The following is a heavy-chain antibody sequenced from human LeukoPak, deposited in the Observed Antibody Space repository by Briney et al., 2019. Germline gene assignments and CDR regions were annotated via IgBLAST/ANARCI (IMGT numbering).Heavy chain of an antibody. D-gene: IGHD3-16*01. V-gene: IGHV4-59*08. CDR1: GVSTSSDY. CDR2: VYNSGDT. J-gene: IGHJ2*01. CDR3: ARLKLGAYSDV. Sequence: SETLSLSCTVSGVSTSSDYRSWIRQSPGKGLEWVGYVYNSGDTGKNPSLKSRVAILLDTSKNHCSLKLTAVSAAYSSAYYCARLKLGAYSDVWGRGTLVTVA.